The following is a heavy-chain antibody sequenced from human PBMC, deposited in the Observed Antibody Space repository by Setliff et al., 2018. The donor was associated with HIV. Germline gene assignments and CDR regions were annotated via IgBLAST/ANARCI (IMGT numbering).Heavy chain of an antibody. Sequence: GASVKVSCKASGYTFNIYAINWVRQAPGQGLEWMGWINTKTAYTMYARDFTGHFVFSLDTSLTTAFLQINSLKAGGTAMYYCAKVGDNADGLDYWGQGTMVTVSS. CDR2: INTKTAYT. CDR1: GYTFNIYA. J-gene: IGHJ4*02. CDR3: AKVGDNADGLDY. V-gene: IGHV7-4-1*02. D-gene: IGHD3-16*01.